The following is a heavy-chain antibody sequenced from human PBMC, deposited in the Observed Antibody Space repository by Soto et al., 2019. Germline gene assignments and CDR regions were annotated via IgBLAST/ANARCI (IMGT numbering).Heavy chain of an antibody. D-gene: IGHD2-2*02. CDR1: GGSISSYY. J-gene: IGHJ5*02. CDR3: ARDTERPDIVVVPAAIEQSVSQPGVFDP. CDR2: IYTSGST. V-gene: IGHV4-4*07. Sequence: LSLTCTVSGGSISSYYWSWIRQPAGKGLEWIGRIYTSGSTNYNPSLKSRVTMSVDTSKNQFSLKLSSVTAADTAVYYCARDTERPDIVVVPAAIEQSVSQPGVFDPWGQGTLVTVSS.